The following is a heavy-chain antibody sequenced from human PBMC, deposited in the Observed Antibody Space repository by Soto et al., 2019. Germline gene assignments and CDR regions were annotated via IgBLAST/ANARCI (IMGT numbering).Heavy chain of an antibody. J-gene: IGHJ6*03. D-gene: IGHD3-16*02. CDR1: GYTFTSYG. V-gene: IGHV1-18*01. CDR3: ARGVRSDYIWGSYPHEAANYYYYYMEV. Sequence: GASVKVSCKASGYTFTSYGISWVRQAPGQGLEWMGWISAYNGNTNYAQKLQGRVTMTTDTSTSTAYMELRSLRSDDTAVYYCARGVRSDYIWGSYPHEAANYYYYYMEVWGKGTTVTVSS. CDR2: ISAYNGNT.